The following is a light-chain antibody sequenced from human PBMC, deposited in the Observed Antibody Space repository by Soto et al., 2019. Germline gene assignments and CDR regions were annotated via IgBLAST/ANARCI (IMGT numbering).Light chain of an antibody. Sequence: QSALTQPPSASGSPGQSVTISCTGTSSDVGGYNYVSWYQQHPGKVPKLMIYEVSKRPSGVPDRFSGSKSGNTASLTVSGLQAEDEADYYCSSYAGSNNVFGTGTTLTVL. J-gene: IGLJ1*01. CDR1: SSDVGGYNY. CDR2: EVS. CDR3: SSYAGSNNV. V-gene: IGLV2-8*01.